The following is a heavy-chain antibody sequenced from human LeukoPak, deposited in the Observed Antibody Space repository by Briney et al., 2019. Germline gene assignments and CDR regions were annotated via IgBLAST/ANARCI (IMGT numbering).Heavy chain of an antibody. V-gene: IGHV1-46*01. J-gene: IGHJ3*02. D-gene: IGHD4-17*01. CDR3: ARDYGDYVAFDI. CDR2: INPSGGST. CDR1: GGTFSSYA. Sequence: ASVKVSCKASGGTFSSYAISWVRQAPGQGLEWMGIINPSGGSTSYAQKFQGRVTMTRDTSTSTVYMELSSLRSEDTAVYYCARDYGDYVAFDIWGQGTMVTVSS.